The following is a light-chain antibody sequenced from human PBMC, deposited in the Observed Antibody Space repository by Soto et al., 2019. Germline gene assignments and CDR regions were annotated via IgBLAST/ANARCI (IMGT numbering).Light chain of an antibody. CDR3: RRYDKWPPVT. Sequence: DIQMTQSPSTLSASVGDKVTVTCRASQSVSGWLAWYQQKPGEAPKLLIYDASALPRGVPSRFSGSRAGTEYTLTISSRQPEDYAVYYCRRYDKWPPVTFGQGTKVDIK. CDR2: DAS. CDR1: QSVSGW. V-gene: IGKV1-5*01. J-gene: IGKJ1*01.